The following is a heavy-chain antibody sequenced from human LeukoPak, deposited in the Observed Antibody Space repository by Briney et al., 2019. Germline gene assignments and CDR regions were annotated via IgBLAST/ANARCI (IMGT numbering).Heavy chain of an antibody. Sequence: GGSLRLSCAASGFTFTIYWMTWVRQAPGKGLEWVAHIKQDGSEKYYMDSVKGRFTISRDNAKNSLYLQMNSLRAEDTAVYYCARDMKAAAGIVDYWGQGTLVTVSS. CDR2: IKQDGSEK. CDR3: ARDMKAAAGIVDY. CDR1: GFTFTIYW. V-gene: IGHV3-7*01. D-gene: IGHD6-13*01. J-gene: IGHJ4*02.